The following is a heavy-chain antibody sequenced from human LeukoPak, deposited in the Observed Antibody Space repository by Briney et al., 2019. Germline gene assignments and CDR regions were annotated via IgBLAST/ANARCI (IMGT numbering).Heavy chain of an antibody. D-gene: IGHD3-22*01. V-gene: IGHV3-21*01. CDR3: AGHYDSSGYYYDYFDY. J-gene: IGHJ4*02. CDR1: GFTFSSYS. Sequence: GGSLRLSCAASGFTFSSYSMNWVRQAPGKGLEWVSSISSSSSYIYYADSVKGRFTISRDNAKNSLYLQMNSLRAEDTAVYYCAGHYDSSGYYYDYFDYWGQGTLVTVSS. CDR2: ISSSSSYI.